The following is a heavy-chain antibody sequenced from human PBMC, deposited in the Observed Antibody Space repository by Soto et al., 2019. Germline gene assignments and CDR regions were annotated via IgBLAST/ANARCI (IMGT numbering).Heavy chain of an antibody. V-gene: IGHV3-30*18. J-gene: IGHJ6*02. CDR3: AKRASRDYGDYGMDV. CDR1: GFTFSSYG. Sequence: AGGSLRLSCAASGFTFSSYGMHWVRQAPGKGLEWVAVISYDGSNKYYADSVKGRFTISRDNSKNTLYLQMNSLRAEDTAVYYCAKRASRDYGDYGMDVWGQGTTVTVSS. D-gene: IGHD4-17*01. CDR2: ISYDGSNK.